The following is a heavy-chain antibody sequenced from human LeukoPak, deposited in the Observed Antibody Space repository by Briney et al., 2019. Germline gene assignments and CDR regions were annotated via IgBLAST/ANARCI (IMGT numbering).Heavy chain of an antibody. D-gene: IGHD2-21*02. Sequence: GASVKVSCKASGYTFTSYYLHWVRQAPGQGLEWMGIINPSGGSTSYAQKFQGRVTMTRDTSTSTVYMELSSLRSEDTAVYYCARTLTLPYWFDPWGQGTLVTVSS. CDR3: ARTLTLPYWFDP. V-gene: IGHV1-46*01. J-gene: IGHJ5*02. CDR2: INPSGGST. CDR1: GYTFTSYY.